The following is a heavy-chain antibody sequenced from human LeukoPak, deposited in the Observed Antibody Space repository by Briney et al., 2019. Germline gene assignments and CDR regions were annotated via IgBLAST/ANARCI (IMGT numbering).Heavy chain of an antibody. Sequence: GGSLRLSCAGSGFTFRNAWMSWVRQAPGEGLEWVGRIKSKNDGGTTDYAAPVKGRFTISRAASNNTLYLQMNSMKAEATAVYFCATEGTGGVLGMIDYWGEGTLVTVSS. CDR1: GFTFRNAW. CDR2: IKSKNDGGTT. D-gene: IGHD1-26*01. V-gene: IGHV3-15*01. CDR3: ATEGTGGVLGMIDY. J-gene: IGHJ4*02.